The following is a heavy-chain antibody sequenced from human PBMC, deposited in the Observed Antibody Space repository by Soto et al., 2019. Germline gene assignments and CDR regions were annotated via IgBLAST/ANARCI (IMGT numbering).Heavy chain of an antibody. J-gene: IGHJ6*02. CDR2: ISYDGSNK. CDR3: AREGNVLRYFDWEGRYGMDV. CDR1: GFTFSSYA. D-gene: IGHD3-9*01. V-gene: IGHV3-30-3*01. Sequence: QVQLVESGGGVVQPGRSLRLSCAASGFTFSSYAMHWVRQAPGKGLEWVAVISYDGSNKYYADSVKGRFTISRDNSKNTLYLQMNSLRAEDTAVYYCAREGNVLRYFDWEGRYGMDVWGQGTTVTVSS.